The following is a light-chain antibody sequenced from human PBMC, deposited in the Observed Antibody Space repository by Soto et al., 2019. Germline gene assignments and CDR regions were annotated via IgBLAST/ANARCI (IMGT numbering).Light chain of an antibody. CDR1: QSVSRN. CDR3: QQYGDWPPDT. CDR2: DAS. V-gene: IGKV3-15*01. J-gene: IGKJ2*01. Sequence: EIVMTQSPATLSVSPGERATLSCRASQSVSRNLAWYQQKPGQPPRLLIYDASTRATGVPARFGGSGSGTEFTLNISGLQSEDFAVYDCQQYGDWPPDTFGQGTKVEI.